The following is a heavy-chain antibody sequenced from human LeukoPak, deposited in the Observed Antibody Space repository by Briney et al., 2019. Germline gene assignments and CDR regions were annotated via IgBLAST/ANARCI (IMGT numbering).Heavy chain of an antibody. J-gene: IGHJ4*02. CDR2: IYHSGST. CDR1: GGSISSSGYY. D-gene: IGHD3-22*01. Sequence: PSETLSLTCNVSGGSISSSGYYWGWIRQPPGKGLEWIGSIYHSGSTSYNPSLKSRLIISVDTSKNQFSLKLTSVTAADTAVYYCARDSRTYYDVPYGGQGALVTVSS. CDR3: ARDSRTYYDVPY. V-gene: IGHV4-39*07.